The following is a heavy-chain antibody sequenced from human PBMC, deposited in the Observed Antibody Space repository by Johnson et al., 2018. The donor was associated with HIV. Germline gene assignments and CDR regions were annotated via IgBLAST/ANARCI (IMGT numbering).Heavy chain of an antibody. Sequence: QVQLVESGGGVVQPGRSLRLSCVASEFTFSNYGMHWVRPAPGKGLECMAVISYDGSHLYYVDSVKVRFSISRDNSTNTLYLQMHSLRADDTAVYYCAKDMGLSVGAVDALDIWGQGTMVTVSS. D-gene: IGHD1-26*01. CDR1: EFTFSNYG. V-gene: IGHV3-30*18. CDR2: ISYDGSHL. CDR3: AKDMGLSVGAVDALDI. J-gene: IGHJ3*02.